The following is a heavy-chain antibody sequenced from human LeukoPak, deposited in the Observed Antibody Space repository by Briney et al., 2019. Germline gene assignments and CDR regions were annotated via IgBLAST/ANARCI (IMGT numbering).Heavy chain of an antibody. CDR2: MYHGGSA. CDR3: ARVRGQLWPPDY. V-gene: IGHV4-59*01. CDR1: SDSLSRYY. J-gene: IGHJ4*02. Sequence: SETLSLTCSVSSDSLSRYYWSWSRQSPGKALEWIGYMYHGGSAHYSPSLRSRVTISIDRSRIQISLKGASVTAADTAVYFCARVRGQLWPPDYWGQGTLVTVSS. D-gene: IGHD1-1*01.